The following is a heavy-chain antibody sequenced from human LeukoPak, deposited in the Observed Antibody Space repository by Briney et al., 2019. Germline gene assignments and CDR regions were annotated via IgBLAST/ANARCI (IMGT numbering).Heavy chain of an antibody. V-gene: IGHV4-34*01. CDR1: GGSFSGYY. Sequence: SETLSLTCAVYGGSFSGYYWSWIRQPPGKGLEWIGEINHSGSTNYNPSLKSRVTISVDTSKNQFSLKLSSVTAAGTAVYYCARGSNSRPRIFRYWGQGTLVTVSS. J-gene: IGHJ4*02. CDR3: ARGSNSRPRIFRY. D-gene: IGHD4-23*01. CDR2: INHSGST.